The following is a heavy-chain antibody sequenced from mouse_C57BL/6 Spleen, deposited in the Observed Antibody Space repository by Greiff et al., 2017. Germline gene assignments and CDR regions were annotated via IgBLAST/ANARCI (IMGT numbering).Heavy chain of an antibody. V-gene: IGHV1-82*01. CDR1: GYAFSSSW. Sequence: QVQLQQSGPELVKPGASVKISCKASGYAFSSSWMNWVKQRPGKGLEWIGRIYPGDGDTNYNGKFKGKATLTADKSSSTAYMQLSSLTSEDSAVYFCARGAAQATFAYWGQGTLVTVSA. D-gene: IGHD3-2*02. CDR3: ARGAAQATFAY. CDR2: IYPGDGDT. J-gene: IGHJ3*01.